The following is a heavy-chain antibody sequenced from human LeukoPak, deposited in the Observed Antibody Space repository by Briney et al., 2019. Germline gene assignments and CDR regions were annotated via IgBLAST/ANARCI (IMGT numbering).Heavy chain of an antibody. V-gene: IGHV4-39*01. J-gene: IGHJ4*02. Sequence: SETLPLTCTVSGGSISSSSYYWGWIRQPPGKGLEWIGSIYYSGSTYYNPSLKSRVTISVDTSKNQFSLKLSSVTAADTAVYYCARQDYDYVWGSYRFWGQGTLVTVSS. CDR2: IYYSGST. D-gene: IGHD3-16*02. CDR3: ARQDYDYVWGSYRF. CDR1: GGSISSSSYY.